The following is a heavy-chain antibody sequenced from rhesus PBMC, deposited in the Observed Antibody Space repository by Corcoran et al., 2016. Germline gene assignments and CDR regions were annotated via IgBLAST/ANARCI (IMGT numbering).Heavy chain of an antibody. D-gene: IGHD6-25*01. CDR1: GVSIRSQY. CDR3: ARGDRYSGSWNVGYSDD. V-gene: IGHV4-173*01. CDR2: IPGGAGST. J-gene: IGHJ4*01. Sequence: QLQLQDAGTGLVKPSETLSLTCAVSGVSIRSQYWSWIRPPPGKGLEWLGRIPGGAGSTNEHTAREMRFTMETDTSKNKCARKRSSVTAADTAGDYWARGDRYSGSWNVGYSDDWGQGVLVTFYS.